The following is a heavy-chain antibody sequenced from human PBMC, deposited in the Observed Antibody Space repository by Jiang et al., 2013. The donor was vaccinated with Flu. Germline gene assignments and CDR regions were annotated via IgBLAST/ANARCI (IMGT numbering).Heavy chain of an antibody. CDR2: IIPIFGTA. CDR3: ARGPDSSAYYYFY. D-gene: IGHD3-22*01. CDR1: GGTFTTSA. J-gene: IGHJ4*02. Sequence: GAEVKKPGSSVKVSCKASGGTFTTSAISWVRQAPGQGLEWMGGIIPIFGTAHYAQKFQGRVTITATRSTSTAYMELSSLRSEDTAVYYCARGPDSSAYYYFYWGQGTLVTVSS. V-gene: IGHV1-69*06.